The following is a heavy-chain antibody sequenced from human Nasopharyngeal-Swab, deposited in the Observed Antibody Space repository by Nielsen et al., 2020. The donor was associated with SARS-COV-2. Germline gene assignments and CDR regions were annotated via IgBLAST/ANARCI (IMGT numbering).Heavy chain of an antibody. J-gene: IGHJ3*02. Sequence: GESLKISCAASGFTFSSYAMHWVRQAPGKGLEWGAVISYDGSNKYYADSVKGRFTISRDNSKNTLYLQMNSLRAEDTAVYYCARGMPDFDIWGQGTMVTVSS. CDR3: ARGMPDFDI. CDR2: ISYDGSNK. V-gene: IGHV3-30*04. D-gene: IGHD2-2*01. CDR1: GFTFSSYA.